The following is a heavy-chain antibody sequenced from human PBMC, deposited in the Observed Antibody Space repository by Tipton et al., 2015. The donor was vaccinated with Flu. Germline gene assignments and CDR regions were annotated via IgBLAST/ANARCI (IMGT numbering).Heavy chain of an antibody. V-gene: IGHV3-53*01. Sequence: SLRLSCAASGFTVSSNYMSWVRQAPGKGLEWVSVIYSGGSTYYADSVKGRSTISRDNSKNTLYLQMNSLRAEDTAVYYCARATTVATFDYWGQGTLVTVSS. CDR1: GFTVSSNY. D-gene: IGHD5-12*01. CDR2: IYSGGST. J-gene: IGHJ4*02. CDR3: ARATTVATFDY.